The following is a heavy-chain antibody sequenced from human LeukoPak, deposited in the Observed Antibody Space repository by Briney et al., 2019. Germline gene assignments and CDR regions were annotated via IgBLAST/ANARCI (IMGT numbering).Heavy chain of an antibody. CDR1: GGSFSGYY. V-gene: IGHV4-34*01. Sequence: SETLSLTCAVYGGSFSGYYWSWIRQPPGKGLEWIGEINHSGSTNYNPSLKSRVTISVDTSKNQFSLKLSSVTAADTAVYYCARGFHSSGWVYYFDYWGQGTLVTVSS. D-gene: IGHD6-19*01. J-gene: IGHJ4*02. CDR3: ARGFHSSGWVYYFDY. CDR2: INHSGST.